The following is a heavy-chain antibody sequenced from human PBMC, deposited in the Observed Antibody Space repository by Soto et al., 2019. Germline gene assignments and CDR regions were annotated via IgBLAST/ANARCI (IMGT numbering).Heavy chain of an antibody. CDR1: GGSISSGGSY. J-gene: IGHJ4*02. Sequence: TSETLSLTCTVSGGSISSGGSYWGWIRQPPGKGLEWIGYIYYSGNTILNASLRSRVTLSVDTSKNQFSLNLSSVTAADTAVYYCVRYCGTTKCPFDYWGQGALVTVSS. V-gene: IGHV4-30-4*01. CDR3: VRYCGTTKCPFDY. D-gene: IGHD2-2*01. CDR2: IYYSGNT.